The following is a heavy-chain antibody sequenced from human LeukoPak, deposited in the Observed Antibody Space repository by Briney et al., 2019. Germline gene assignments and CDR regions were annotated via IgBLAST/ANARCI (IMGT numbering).Heavy chain of an antibody. CDR2: IYYSGST. CDR1: GGSISSYY. Sequence: PSETLSLTCTVSGGSISSYYWSWIRQPPGKGLEWIGYIYYSGSTNYNPSLKSRVTISVDTSKNQFSLKLSSVTAADTAVCYCARRLGVAGFNWFDPWGQGTLVTVSS. CDR3: ARRLGVAGFNWFDP. J-gene: IGHJ5*02. V-gene: IGHV4-59*08. D-gene: IGHD6-19*01.